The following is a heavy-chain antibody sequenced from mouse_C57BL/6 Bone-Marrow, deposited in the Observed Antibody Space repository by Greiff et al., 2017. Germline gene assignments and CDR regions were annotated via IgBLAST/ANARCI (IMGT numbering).Heavy chain of an antibody. CDR2: IDPSDSYT. J-gene: IGHJ2*01. CDR3: ASIRRGFDY. V-gene: IGHV1-69*01. Sequence: VQLQQPGAELVMPGASVKLSCKASGYTFTSYWMHWVKQRPGQGLEWIGEIDPSDSYTNYNQKFKGKSTLTVDTSSSTAYMQLSSLTSEDSAVYYCASIRRGFDYWGQGTTLTVSS. D-gene: IGHD2-12*01. CDR1: GYTFTSYW.